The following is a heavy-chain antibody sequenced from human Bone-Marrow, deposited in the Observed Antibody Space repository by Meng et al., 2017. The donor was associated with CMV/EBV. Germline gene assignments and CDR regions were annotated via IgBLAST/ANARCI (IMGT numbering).Heavy chain of an antibody. D-gene: IGHD3-3*01. CDR3: ARERIRYLEWTSSYGMDV. J-gene: IGHJ6*02. Sequence: GESLKISCAASGFTVSSNYMSWVRQAPGKGLQWVSVIYNDGATYSADSVKGRFTISRDTSENSVYLQMNTLRAEDTAVYYCARERIRYLEWTSSYGMDVRGQGTTVTVSS. V-gene: IGHV3-53*01. CDR1: GFTVSSNY. CDR2: IYNDGAT.